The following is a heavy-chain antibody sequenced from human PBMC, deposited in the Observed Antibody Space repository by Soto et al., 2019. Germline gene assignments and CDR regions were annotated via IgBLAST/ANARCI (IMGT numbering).Heavy chain of an antibody. J-gene: IGHJ5*02. Sequence: PGGSLRLSCAASGFTFKNHGMHWVRQAPGKGLEWVAVIWYDGSNKYYADSVKGRFTVSRDNSKNTLDLQMNSLRDEDTAVYYCARDIGWPRSRFDPWGQGTLVTVSS. V-gene: IGHV3-33*01. CDR2: IWYDGSNK. D-gene: IGHD6-19*01. CDR1: GFTFKNHG. CDR3: ARDIGWPRSRFDP.